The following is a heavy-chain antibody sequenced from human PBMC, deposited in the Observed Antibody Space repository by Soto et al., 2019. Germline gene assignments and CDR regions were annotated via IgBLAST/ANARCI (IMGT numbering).Heavy chain of an antibody. Sequence: SGPTPVNPTQTLTLNCTFSGFSLRTSGVGVGWIRQPPGKALDWLGFIYWNDDKRYSPSLESRGTITEDTSKNQVVLTMTSMDPADTATYYCAKSGSSRWYGWFDPWGKRTLVTVSS. D-gene: IGHD6-19*01. J-gene: IGHJ5*02. CDR3: AKSGSSRWYGWFDP. V-gene: IGHV2-5*01. CDR2: IYWNDDK. CDR1: GFSLRTSGVG.